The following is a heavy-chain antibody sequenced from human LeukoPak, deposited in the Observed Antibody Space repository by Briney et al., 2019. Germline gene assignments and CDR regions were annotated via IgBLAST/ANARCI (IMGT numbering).Heavy chain of an antibody. CDR2: ISDSSRTT. J-gene: IGHJ4*02. Sequence: GGSLRLSCEVSGFTFSTEAMTWVRQAPGKGLEWVSGISDSSRTTYYADSVQGRFTISRDNSRNTVYLQMNSLRVEDTAFYYCAKKLGFIPQFDYWSQGTLVAVSS. V-gene: IGHV3-23*01. D-gene: IGHD6-13*01. CDR1: GFTFSTEA. CDR3: AKKLGFIPQFDY.